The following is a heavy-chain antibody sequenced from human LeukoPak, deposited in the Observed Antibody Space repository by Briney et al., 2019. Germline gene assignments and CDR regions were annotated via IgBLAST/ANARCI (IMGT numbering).Heavy chain of an antibody. CDR2: INHRGST. V-gene: IGHV4-34*01. D-gene: IGHD1-26*01. Sequence: SETLSLTCAVYGGSFSGYSCYWIRQPPGKGLEWIGEINHRGSTNYNPSLKSRVTISVDTSKNQFSLKLSSVTAADTAVYYCARGPGAAYYWGQGTLVTVSS. CDR3: ARGPGAAYY. J-gene: IGHJ4*02. CDR1: GGSFSGYS.